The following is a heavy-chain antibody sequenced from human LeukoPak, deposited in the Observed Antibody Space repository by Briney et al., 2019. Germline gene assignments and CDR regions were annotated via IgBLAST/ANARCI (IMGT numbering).Heavy chain of an antibody. Sequence: GGSLRLSCAASGFTVSNNYMSWVRQAPGKGLEWVSVIYSGGGAYYADSVKGRFTISRDNSKNTLYLQVNSLRAEDTAVYYCARNPYDSSGYYSFFGFWGKGTLVTVSS. CDR2: IYSGGGA. D-gene: IGHD3-22*01. CDR1: GFTVSNNY. V-gene: IGHV3-53*01. CDR3: ARNPYDSSGYYSFFGF. J-gene: IGHJ4*02.